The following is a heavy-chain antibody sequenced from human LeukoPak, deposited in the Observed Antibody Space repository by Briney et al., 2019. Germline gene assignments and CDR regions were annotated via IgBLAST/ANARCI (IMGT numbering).Heavy chain of an antibody. J-gene: IGHJ4*02. D-gene: IGHD5-24*01. CDR1: GFPFSSYW. CDR3: TRVGYIDEGIDY. V-gene: IGHV3-7*04. CDR2: IKQDGSKK. Sequence: GGSLRLSCVASGFPFSSYWMTWVRQAPGKGLEWVANIKQDGSKKSYVDSVKGRFTISRDNAKNSLYLQMNSLRAEDTAIYYCTRVGYIDEGIDYWGQGTLVTVPS.